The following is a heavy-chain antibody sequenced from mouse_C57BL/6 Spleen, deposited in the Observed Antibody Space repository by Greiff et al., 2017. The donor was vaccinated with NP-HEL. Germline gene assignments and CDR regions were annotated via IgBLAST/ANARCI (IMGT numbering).Heavy chain of an antibody. D-gene: IGHD4-1*01. V-gene: IGHV1-55*01. CDR3: VRIPANWAWVDD. CDR1: GYTFTSYW. Sequence: QVQLQQSGAELVKPGASVKMSCKASGYTFTSYWITWVKQRPGQGLEWIGDIYPGSGSTNYNEKFKSKATLTVDTSSSTAYMQLSSLTSEDSAVYYCVRIPANWAWVDDWGQGTTLTVSS. J-gene: IGHJ2*01. CDR2: IYPGSGST.